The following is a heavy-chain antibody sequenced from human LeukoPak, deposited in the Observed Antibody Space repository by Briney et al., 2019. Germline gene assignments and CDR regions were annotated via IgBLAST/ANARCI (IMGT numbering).Heavy chain of an antibody. V-gene: IGHV1-18*04. Sequence: GASVKVSCKASGYTFTSYGISWVRQAPGQGLEWMGWISAYNGNTNYAQKLQGRVTMTTDTSTSTAYVELRSLRSDDTAVYYCARDYYDILTGDFDYWGQGTLVTVSS. J-gene: IGHJ4*02. CDR3: ARDYYDILTGDFDY. CDR2: ISAYNGNT. CDR1: GYTFTSYG. D-gene: IGHD3-9*01.